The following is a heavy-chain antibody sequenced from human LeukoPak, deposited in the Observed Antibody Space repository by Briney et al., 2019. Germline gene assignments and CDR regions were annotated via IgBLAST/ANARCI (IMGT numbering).Heavy chain of an antibody. CDR3: ARETHTMVRGVPDY. D-gene: IGHD3-10*01. Sequence: PGGSLRLSCAASGFTFSSYSMNWVRQAPGKGLEWVSYISSSSSTIYYADSVKGRFTISRDNAKNSLYLQMNSLRAEDTAVYYCARETHTMVRGVPDYWGQGTLVTDSS. J-gene: IGHJ4*02. CDR2: ISSSSSTI. V-gene: IGHV3-48*01. CDR1: GFTFSSYS.